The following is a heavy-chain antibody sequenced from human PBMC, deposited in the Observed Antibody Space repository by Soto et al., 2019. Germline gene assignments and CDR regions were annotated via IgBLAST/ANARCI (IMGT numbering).Heavy chain of an antibody. D-gene: IGHD2-2*01. CDR1: GYTFTSYG. Sequence: ASVKVSCKASGYTFTSYGISWVRQAPGQGLEWMGWISAYNGNTNYAQKLQGRVTMTTDTSTSTAYMELRSLRSDDTAVYYCARGYLGYCSSTSCNGHYYYYMDVWGKGTTVTVSS. CDR2: ISAYNGNT. J-gene: IGHJ6*03. V-gene: IGHV1-18*01. CDR3: ARGYLGYCSSTSCNGHYYYYMDV.